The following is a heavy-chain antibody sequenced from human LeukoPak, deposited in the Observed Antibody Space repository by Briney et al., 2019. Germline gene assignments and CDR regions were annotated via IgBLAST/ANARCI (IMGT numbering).Heavy chain of an antibody. CDR1: GYTFTSYA. D-gene: IGHD2-2*01. CDR2: INPNSGGT. Sequence: GASVKVSCKASGYTFTSYAMHWVRQAPGQGLEWMGWINPNSGGTNYAQKFQGRVTMTRDTSISTAYMELSRLRSDDTAVYYCARVPPADYCSSTSCYVSDYYYMDVWGKGTTVTVSS. V-gene: IGHV1-2*02. CDR3: ARVPPADYCSSTSCYVSDYYYMDV. J-gene: IGHJ6*03.